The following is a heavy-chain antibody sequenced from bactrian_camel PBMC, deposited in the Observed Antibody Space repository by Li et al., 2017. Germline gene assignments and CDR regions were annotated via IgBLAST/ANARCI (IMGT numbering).Heavy chain of an antibody. V-gene: IGHV3S31*01. Sequence: QLVESGGGLVQPGGSLRLSCAASGYLSTNCMGWFRQAPGQVREGVAAIYRGRGATYYADSVKGRFTISQEYATNTLYLQMNNLKTEDTAMYYCATGPWDSCGEGSSLHRVHYNAFGQGTQVTVS. J-gene: IGHJ4*01. CDR2: IYRGRGAT. D-gene: IGHD1*01. CDR1: GYLSTNC.